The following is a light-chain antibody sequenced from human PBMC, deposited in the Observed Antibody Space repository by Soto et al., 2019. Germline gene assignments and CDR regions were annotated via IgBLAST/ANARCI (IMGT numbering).Light chain of an antibody. J-gene: IGLJ1*01. Sequence: QSVLTQPASVSGSPGQSITISCIGTGSDIGAYNYVSWYQQHPGKAPKLIIHGVTHRPSGVSTRFSASKSAYTASLTISGLQAEDEADYYCSSFTTNYFYVFGPGTKLTVL. CDR2: GVT. CDR3: SSFTTNYFYV. V-gene: IGLV2-14*01. CDR1: GSDIGAYNY.